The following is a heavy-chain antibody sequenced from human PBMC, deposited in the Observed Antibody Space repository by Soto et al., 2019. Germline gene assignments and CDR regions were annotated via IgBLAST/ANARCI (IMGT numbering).Heavy chain of an antibody. J-gene: IGHJ4*02. CDR3: AREGYNFDPFDY. Sequence: PSETLSLTCAVAGGSISRSSNQWGWIRQPPGKGLEWIGSVHYSGTTYYNTSVKSRVTISVDTSNNHFSLRLISVTAADTAVYYCAREGYNFDPFDYWGQGALVTVSS. D-gene: IGHD1-1*01. V-gene: IGHV4-39*02. CDR1: GGSISRSSNQ. CDR2: VHYSGTT.